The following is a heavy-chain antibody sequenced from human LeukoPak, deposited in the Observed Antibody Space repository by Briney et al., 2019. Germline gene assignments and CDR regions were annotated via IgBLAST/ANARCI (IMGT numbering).Heavy chain of an antibody. CDR3: ARRPAQYFDS. CDR2: ISYGVSNK. V-gene: IGHV3-30-3*01. Sequence: GGSLRLSCAASAFTVSSNYMSWARQAPGKGLEWVAVISYGVSNKYYADSVKGRFTISRDNSNNTLYLQMNSLRPEDTAVYYCARRPAQYFDSWGQGTLVTVSS. CDR1: AFTVSSNY. J-gene: IGHJ4*02.